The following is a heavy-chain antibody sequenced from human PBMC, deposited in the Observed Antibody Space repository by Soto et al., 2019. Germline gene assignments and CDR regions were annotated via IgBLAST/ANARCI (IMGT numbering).Heavy chain of an antibody. V-gene: IGHV6-1*01. Sequence: SPTLSVTCVISVESVCDNSAAWNWSRKYTSSGLEWLGRTYYRSKWYNDYAVTVESRITVTPDTSKNQFSLHLSCVTPEETAVYYSAREFPYYVSSGSYLDYWGQGSGVTVSS. CDR2: TYYRSKWYN. CDR3: AREFPYYVSSGSYLDY. J-gene: IGHJ4*02. D-gene: IGHD6-19*01. CDR1: VESVCDNSAA.